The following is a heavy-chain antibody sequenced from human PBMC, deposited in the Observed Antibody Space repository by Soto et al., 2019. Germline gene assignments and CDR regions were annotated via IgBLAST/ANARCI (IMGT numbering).Heavy chain of an antibody. Sequence: EVQLVESGGGLVQPVRSLRLSCAASGFTFDDYAMHWVRQAPGKGLEWVSGISWNSGSIFYPYSVKGRLTISRNTAKNSLYLKMINPSSENMALYYYPEYGIGSSRYYLAYWGQRTLDTAAS. V-gene: IGHV3-9*03. CDR1: GFTFDDYA. CDR2: ISWNSGSI. J-gene: IGHJ4*02. D-gene: IGHD6-13*01. CDR3: PEYGIGSSRYYLAY.